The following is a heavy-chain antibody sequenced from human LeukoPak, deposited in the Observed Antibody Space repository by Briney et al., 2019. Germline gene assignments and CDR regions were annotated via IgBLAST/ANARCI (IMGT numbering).Heavy chain of an antibody. CDR3: AKDPRITISGVATSFDY. CDR2: MNPNSGNT. Sequence: ASVKVSCKASGYTFTSYDINWVRQATGQGLEWMGWMNPNSGNTGYAQKFQGRVTMTRNTSISTAYMELSSLRSEDTAVYYCAKDPRITISGVATSFDYWGQGTLVTVSS. J-gene: IGHJ4*02. V-gene: IGHV1-8*01. D-gene: IGHD3-3*01. CDR1: GYTFTSYD.